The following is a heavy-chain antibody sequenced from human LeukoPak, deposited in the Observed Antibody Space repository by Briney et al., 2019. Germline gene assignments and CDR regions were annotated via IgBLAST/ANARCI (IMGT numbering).Heavy chain of an antibody. V-gene: IGHV3-33*01. Sequence: PGGSLRLSCAASGFTFTNYGMHWVRQAPGKGLEWVAVVWFDGTNKYYADSVKGRFTISRDNSKNTVYLQMNSLTAEDTAVYYCARDHVIKQAPPGYWGQGTLVTVSS. CDR1: GFTFTNYG. CDR2: VWFDGTNK. J-gene: IGHJ4*02. D-gene: IGHD3-10*01. CDR3: ARDHVIKQAPPGY.